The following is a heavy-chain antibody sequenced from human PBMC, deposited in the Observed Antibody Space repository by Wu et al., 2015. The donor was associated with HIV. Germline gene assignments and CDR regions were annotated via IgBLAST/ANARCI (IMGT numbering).Heavy chain of an antibody. CDR1: GYTFTSYY. CDR2: IIPLFGTA. CDR3: ASHPGEPYYYYMDV. Sequence: QVQLVQSGAEVKKPGASVKVSCKASGYTFTSYYMHWVRQAPGQGLEWMGGIIPLFGTATYAQKFQARVTITSDESARTSYMELSGLRSEDTAVYYCASHPGEPYYYYMDVWGKGTTVTVSS. V-gene: IGHV1-69*01. J-gene: IGHJ6*03. D-gene: IGHD1-14*01.